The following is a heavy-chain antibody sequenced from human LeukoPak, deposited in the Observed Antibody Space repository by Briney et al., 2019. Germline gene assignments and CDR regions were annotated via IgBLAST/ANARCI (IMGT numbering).Heavy chain of an antibody. V-gene: IGHV3-53*01. CDR3: ARGPRPGSSGYPNLDD. J-gene: IGHJ4*02. CDR2: IYSSSST. Sequence: GGSLRLSCAASGFTVSSNYMNWVRQAPGKGLEWVSLIYSSSSTNYADSVKGRFTISRDDSKNTLYLQMNSLRAEDTAVYYCARGPRPGSSGYPNLDDWGQGTLVTVSS. D-gene: IGHD3-22*01. CDR1: GFTVSSNY.